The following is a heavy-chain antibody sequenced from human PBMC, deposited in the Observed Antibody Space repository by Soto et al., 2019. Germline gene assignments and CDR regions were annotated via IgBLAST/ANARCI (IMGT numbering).Heavy chain of an antibody. Sequence: GASVKVSCKASGYTFTSYAMHWVRQAPGQRLEWMGWINAGNGNTKYPQKFQGRVTITRDTSASTAYMELSSLRSEDTAVYYCARTVDDYVWGSYRLYYFDYWGQGTLVTVSS. CDR1: GYTFTSYA. CDR3: ARTVDDYVWGSYRLYYFDY. CDR2: INAGNGNT. V-gene: IGHV1-3*01. J-gene: IGHJ4*02. D-gene: IGHD3-16*02.